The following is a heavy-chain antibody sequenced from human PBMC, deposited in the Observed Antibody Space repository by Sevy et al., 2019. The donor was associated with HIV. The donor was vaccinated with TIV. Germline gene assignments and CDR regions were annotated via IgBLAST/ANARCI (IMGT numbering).Heavy chain of an antibody. D-gene: IGHD6-19*01. J-gene: IGHJ4*02. Sequence: GGSLRLSCAASGFPFSTYYMTWIRQAPGKGLVWLAYISLSHHTIYYADSVKGRFTISRDNAKNSLYLQMNNLRAEDTATYYCARDPGYSSGWYGPHFDYWGQGALVTVSS. CDR2: ISLSHHTI. CDR3: ARDPGYSSGWYGPHFDY. V-gene: IGHV3-11*01. CDR1: GFPFSTYY.